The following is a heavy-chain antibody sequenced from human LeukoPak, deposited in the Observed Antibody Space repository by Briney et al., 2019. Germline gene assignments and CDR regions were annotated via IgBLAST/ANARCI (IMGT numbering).Heavy chain of an antibody. Sequence: PSQTLSLTCTVSGGSISSGDYYWSWIRQPPGKGLEWIGYIYYSGSTYYNPSLKSRITISIDTSKNQFSLKVSSVTAADTAVYYCARTHYYHDSSGYCYAFWGQGTMVTVSS. D-gene: IGHD3-22*01. V-gene: IGHV4-30-4*01. J-gene: IGHJ3*01. CDR1: GGSISSGDYY. CDR2: IYYSGST. CDR3: ARTHYYHDSSGYCYAF.